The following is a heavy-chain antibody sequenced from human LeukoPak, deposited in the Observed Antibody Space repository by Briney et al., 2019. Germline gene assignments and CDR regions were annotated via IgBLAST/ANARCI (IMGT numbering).Heavy chain of an antibody. D-gene: IGHD6-13*01. Sequence: ASVKVSCKDCGGTFISYAISWVRQAPGRGREWMGWMNPNSGNTGYAQKFQGRVTMTRNTSISTAYMELSSLRSEDTAVYYCARGVGLYSSSWDDYYYYMDVWGKGTTVTVSS. CDR2: MNPNSGNT. CDR1: GGTFISYA. J-gene: IGHJ6*03. CDR3: ARGVGLYSSSWDDYYYYMDV. V-gene: IGHV1-8*02.